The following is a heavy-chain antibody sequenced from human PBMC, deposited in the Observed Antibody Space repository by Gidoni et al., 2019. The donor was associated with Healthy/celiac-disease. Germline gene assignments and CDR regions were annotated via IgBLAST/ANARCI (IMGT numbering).Heavy chain of an antibody. D-gene: IGHD6-6*01. CDR3: ARDQVSNYSDY. CDR1: GGSFSGYY. CDR2: INNSGST. V-gene: IGHV4-34*01. Sequence: QVQLQQWGAGLLKPSETLSLTCAVYGGSFSGYYWSWIRQPPGKGLEWIGEINNSGSTNYNPSLKSRVTISVDTSKNQFSLKLSSVTAADTAVYYCARDQVSNYSDYWGQGTLVTVSS. J-gene: IGHJ4*02.